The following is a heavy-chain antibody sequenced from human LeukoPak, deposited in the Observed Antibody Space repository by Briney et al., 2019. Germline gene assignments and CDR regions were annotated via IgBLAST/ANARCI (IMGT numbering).Heavy chain of an antibody. Sequence: PGGSLRLSCAASGFTVSSNYMSWVRQAPGKGLEWVSVIYSGGSTYYADSVKGRFTFSRDNAKSSLYLQMNSLRAEDTAVYYCARGRYCSGHTCATFDYWGQGTLVTVSS. J-gene: IGHJ4*02. D-gene: IGHD2-15*01. CDR1: GFTVSSNY. CDR3: ARGRYCSGHTCATFDY. CDR2: IYSGGST. V-gene: IGHV3-66*01.